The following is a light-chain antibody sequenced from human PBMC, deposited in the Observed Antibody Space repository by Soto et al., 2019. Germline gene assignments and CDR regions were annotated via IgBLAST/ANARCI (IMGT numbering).Light chain of an antibody. CDR3: QQRSSWPIT. V-gene: IGKV3-11*01. J-gene: IGKJ5*01. CDR2: DAS. CDR1: QSVSSY. Sequence: EIVLTQSPATLSLSPGERATLSCRASQSVSSYLAWYQQKPGQAPGLLIYDASNRATGIPARFSGSGSGTEFTLTISSLEPEDFAVYYCQQRSSWPITFGQGTRLEIK.